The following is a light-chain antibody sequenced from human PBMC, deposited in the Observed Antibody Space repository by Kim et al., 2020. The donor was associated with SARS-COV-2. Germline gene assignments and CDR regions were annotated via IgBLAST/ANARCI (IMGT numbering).Light chain of an antibody. CDR2: DAS. CDR3: QQYNNYPHT. CDR1: QRISSW. Sequence: EIQMTQSPSTLSASVGERATITCRASQRISSWLAWYQQKPGKAPKLLIYDASSLESGVPSRFSGSGSGTEFTLTISSLQPDDFATYYCQQYNNYPHTFGGGTKVDIK. V-gene: IGKV1-5*01. J-gene: IGKJ4*01.